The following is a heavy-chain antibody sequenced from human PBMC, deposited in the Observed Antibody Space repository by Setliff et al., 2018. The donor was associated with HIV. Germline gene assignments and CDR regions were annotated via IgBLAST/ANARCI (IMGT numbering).Heavy chain of an antibody. J-gene: IGHJ6*03. Sequence: SETLSLTCAVYGGAFSGYYWSWIRQPPGKGLEWIGEINHSGSTNYNPSLKSRVTISVDTSKNQFSLKLSSVTAADTAVYYCARDQSTWNYGKNYMDVWGKGTTVTVSS. CDR3: ARDQSTWNYGKNYMDV. CDR2: INHSGST. D-gene: IGHD1-7*01. V-gene: IGHV4-34*01. CDR1: GGAFSGYY.